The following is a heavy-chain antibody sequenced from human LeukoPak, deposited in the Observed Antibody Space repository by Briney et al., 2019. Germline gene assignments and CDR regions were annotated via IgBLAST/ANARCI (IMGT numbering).Heavy chain of an antibody. Sequence: GGSLRLSGAASGFTFGDYYMTWIRQAPGKGLEWLSYISSTGVYTDYADSLKGRFTISRDNARNSLYLQMNSLRAEDTAEYYCARSRVNFWRGSYHVTAPADYWGQGTLVTVSS. V-gene: IGHV3-11*06. CDR3: ARSRVNFWRGSYHVTAPADY. CDR1: GFTFGDYY. J-gene: IGHJ4*02. D-gene: IGHD3-3*01. CDR2: ISSTGVYT.